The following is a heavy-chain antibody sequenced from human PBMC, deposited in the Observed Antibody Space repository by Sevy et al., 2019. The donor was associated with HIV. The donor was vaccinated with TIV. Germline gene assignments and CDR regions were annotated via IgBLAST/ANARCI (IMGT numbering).Heavy chain of an antibody. J-gene: IGHJ6*02. Sequence: GGSLRLSCAASGFTFSIYATHWVRQAPGKGLEWVAVISYDGSKRYYVDSVTGRFTISRDNSKDTLYLQMNSLRPEDTAVYYCARDLPSAVTDPFYYYGMDVWGQGTTVTVSS. CDR2: ISYDGSKR. D-gene: IGHD2-21*02. CDR1: GFTFSIYA. V-gene: IGHV3-30*04. CDR3: ARDLPSAVTDPFYYYGMDV.